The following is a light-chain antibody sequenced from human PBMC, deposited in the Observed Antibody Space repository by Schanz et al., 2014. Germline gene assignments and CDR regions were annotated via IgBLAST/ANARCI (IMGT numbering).Light chain of an antibody. J-gene: IGLJ2*01. CDR1: SSDVGSYNY. CDR3: SSYTSSSTLV. V-gene: IGLV2-11*01. Sequence: QSALTQPRSVSGSPGQSVTISCTGTSSDVGSYNYVSWYQQHPGKAPKLMIYDVSKRPSGVPDRFSGSKSGNTASLTISGLQAEDEADYYCSSYTSSSTLVFGGGTKLT. CDR2: DVS.